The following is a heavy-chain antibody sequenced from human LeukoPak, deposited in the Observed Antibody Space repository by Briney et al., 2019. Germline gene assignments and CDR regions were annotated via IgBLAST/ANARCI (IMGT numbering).Heavy chain of an antibody. J-gene: IGHJ4*02. CDR2: ISSSSSTI. CDR3: ARGDDYGDWYFDY. V-gene: IGHV3-48*01. CDR1: GFTFSSYS. D-gene: IGHD4-17*01. Sequence: GGSLRLSCAASGFTFSSYSMNWVRQAPGKRLEWVSYISSSSSTIYYADSVKGRFTISRDNAKNSLNLQMNSLRAEDTAVYYCARGDDYGDWYFDYWGQGTLVTVSS.